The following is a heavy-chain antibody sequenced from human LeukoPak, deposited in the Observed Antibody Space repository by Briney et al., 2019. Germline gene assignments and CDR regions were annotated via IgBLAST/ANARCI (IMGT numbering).Heavy chain of an antibody. CDR3: ARASTFDY. Sequence: PGGSLRLSCAASGFTFSSYAMHWVRQAPGKGLEWVAFISYDGSNKYYADYVKGRFTISRDNSKNTLYLQMNSLRAEDTAVYYCARASTFDYWGQGTLVTVSS. V-gene: IGHV3-30-3*01. J-gene: IGHJ4*02. CDR1: GFTFSSYA. CDR2: ISYDGSNK.